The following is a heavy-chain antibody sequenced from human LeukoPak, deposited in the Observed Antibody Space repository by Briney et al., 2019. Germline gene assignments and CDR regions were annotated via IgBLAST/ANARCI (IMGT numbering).Heavy chain of an antibody. Sequence: GGSLRLSCAASGFTFSSYAMSWVRQAPGKGLEWVSAISGSGGSTYYADSVKGRFTISRDNSKNTLYLQMNSLRAEDTAVYYCAKEGGRGYGYGPPYYFDYWGQGTLVTVSS. CDR3: AKEGGRGYGYGPPYYFDY. CDR2: ISGSGGST. J-gene: IGHJ4*02. V-gene: IGHV3-23*01. D-gene: IGHD5-18*01. CDR1: GFTFSSYA.